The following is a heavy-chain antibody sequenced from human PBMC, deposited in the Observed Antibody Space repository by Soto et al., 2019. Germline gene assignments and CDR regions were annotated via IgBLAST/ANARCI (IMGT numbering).Heavy chain of an antibody. CDR2: TNPILSMS. D-gene: IGHD3-10*01. CDR1: GDTFNFYT. J-gene: IGHJ4*02. V-gene: IGHV1-69*02. CDR3: AASYGSGSQAFDY. Sequence: QVHLVQSGAELKKPGSSVRVSCKASGDTFNFYTINWVRQAPGLGLEWMGRTNPILSMSNSALKFQGRLRIPADKSTSTAYMDLRSLRSDDTAVYYCAASYGSGSQAFDYWGQGALVTVSS.